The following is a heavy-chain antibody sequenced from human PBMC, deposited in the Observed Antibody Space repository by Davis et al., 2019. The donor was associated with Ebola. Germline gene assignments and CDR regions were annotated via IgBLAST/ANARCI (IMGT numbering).Heavy chain of an antibody. CDR1: GFTFSNYA. V-gene: IGHV3-23*01. D-gene: IGHD1-26*01. J-gene: IGHJ4*02. Sequence: GESLKISCAASGFTFSNYAMNWVRQAPGKGLEWVSAISSSGGNTYYVGSVKGRFTISRDNSKNTLYLQMNSLSAEDTALYYCARHTPSGTYWGTDLTYYFDSWGQGTLVAVSS. CDR2: ISSSGGNT. CDR3: ARHTPSGTYWGTDLTYYFDS.